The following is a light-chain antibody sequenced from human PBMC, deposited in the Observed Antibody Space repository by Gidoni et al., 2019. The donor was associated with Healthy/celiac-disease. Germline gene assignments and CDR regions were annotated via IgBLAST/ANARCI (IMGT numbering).Light chain of an antibody. CDR1: KLGDKY. V-gene: IGLV3-1*01. CDR2: QDS. CDR3: QAWDSSTRV. J-gene: IGLJ1*01. Sequence: SYELTQPPSVSVSPRQTASITCPEDKLGDKYACWYQQKPGQSPVLVIYQDSKRPSGIPERFSGSNSGNTATLTISGTQAMDEADYYCQAWDSSTRVFGTGTKVTVL.